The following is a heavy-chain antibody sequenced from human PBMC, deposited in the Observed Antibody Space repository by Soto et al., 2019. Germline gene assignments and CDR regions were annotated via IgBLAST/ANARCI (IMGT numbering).Heavy chain of an antibody. Sequence: GGSLRLSCAASGFTFSGSAMHWVRQASGKGLEWVGRIRSKANSYATAYAASVKGRFTISGDDSKNTAYLQMNSLKTEDTAVYYCTRRGSDGRYFDLWGRGTLVTVSS. J-gene: IGHJ2*01. CDR3: TRRGSDGRYFDL. CDR2: IRSKANSYAT. V-gene: IGHV3-73*01. CDR1: GFTFSGSA.